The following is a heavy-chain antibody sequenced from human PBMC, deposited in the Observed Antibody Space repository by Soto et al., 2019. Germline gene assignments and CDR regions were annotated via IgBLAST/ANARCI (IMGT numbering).Heavy chain of an antibody. J-gene: IGHJ5*02. CDR2: ISSDGDIT. V-gene: IGHV3-64D*06. Sequence: GGSLRLSCSASGFTVSEYSMHWVRQAPGKGLQYVSTISSDGDITYYADSEKGGFTISRDNSKNTLYLQMNSLRAENTVVYYCVQVPTFCHFLTGYLSINVFDTWGQGTSVPVSS. D-gene: IGHD3-9*01. CDR3: VQVPTFCHFLTGYLSINVFDT. CDR1: GFTVSEYS.